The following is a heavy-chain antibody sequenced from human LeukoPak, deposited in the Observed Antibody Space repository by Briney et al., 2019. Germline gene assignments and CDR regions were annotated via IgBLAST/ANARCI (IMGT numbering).Heavy chain of an antibody. CDR2: MNPNSGIT. V-gene: IGHV1-8*03. CDR1: GYPFTSYD. D-gene: IGHD4-23*01. Sequence: ASVKVSCKASGYPFTSYDINWVRQATGQGLEWIGWMNPNSGITGYAQKFQGRVTITRNTAISTAYMELSSLRSEDTAIYYCAIDYGGNSGWFDPWGQGTLVTVSS. CDR3: AIDYGGNSGWFDP. J-gene: IGHJ5*02.